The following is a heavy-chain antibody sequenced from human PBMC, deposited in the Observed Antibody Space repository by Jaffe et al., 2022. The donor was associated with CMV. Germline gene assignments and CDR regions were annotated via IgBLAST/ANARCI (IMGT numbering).Heavy chain of an antibody. J-gene: IGHJ6*03. CDR2: ISAYDGNT. CDR1: GYTFTNFG. D-gene: IGHD2-2*01. V-gene: IGHV1-18*04. Sequence: QVQLVQSGADVKKPGASVKVSCKASGYTFTNFGISWVRQAPGQGLEWMGWISAYDGNTNYAQRLQGRVTMTTDTSTSTAYMELRSLRSDDTAVYYCARDIWGVPAARPDYYYMDVWGKGTTVTVSS. CDR3: ARDIWGVPAARPDYYYMDV.